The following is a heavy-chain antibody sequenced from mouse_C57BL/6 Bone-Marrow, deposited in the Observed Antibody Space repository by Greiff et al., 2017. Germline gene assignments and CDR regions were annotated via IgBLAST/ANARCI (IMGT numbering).Heavy chain of an antibody. J-gene: IGHJ1*03. CDR3: ARLECDGSGGDWYFDV. D-gene: IGHD1-1*01. Sequence: QVHVKQSGPELVKPGASVKLSCKASGYTFTSYDINWVKQRPGQGLEWIGWIYPRDGSTKYNEKFKGKATLTVDTSSSTAYMELHSLTSEDSAVYFCARLECDGSGGDWYFDVWGTGTTVTVSS. CDR2: IYPRDGST. V-gene: IGHV1-85*01. CDR1: GYTFTSYD.